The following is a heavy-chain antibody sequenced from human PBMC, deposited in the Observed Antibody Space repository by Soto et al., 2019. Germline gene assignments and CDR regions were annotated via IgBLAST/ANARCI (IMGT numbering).Heavy chain of an antibody. Sequence: ASVKVSCKASGGTFSSYAISWVRQAPGQGLEWMGGIIPIFGTANYAQKCQGRVTITADESTSTAYMELSSLRSEDTAVYYCARDQFGSGWSRYYYYGMDVWGQGTTVTVSS. D-gene: IGHD6-19*01. CDR2: IIPIFGTA. J-gene: IGHJ6*02. CDR1: GGTFSSYA. CDR3: ARDQFGSGWSRYYYYGMDV. V-gene: IGHV1-69*13.